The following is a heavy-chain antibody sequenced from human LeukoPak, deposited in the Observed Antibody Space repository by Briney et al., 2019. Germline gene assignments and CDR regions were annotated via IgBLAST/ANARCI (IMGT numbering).Heavy chain of an antibody. Sequence: SETLSLTCAVYGGSFSGYYWIWIRQPPGKGLEWIGEINHSGSTNYNPSLKSRVTISVDTSKNQFSLKLSSVTAADTAVYYCARGDPPHLSEYMELWGQGTLVTVSS. CDR3: ARGDPPHLSEYMEL. CDR1: GGSFSGYY. J-gene: IGHJ4*02. CDR2: INHSGST. V-gene: IGHV4-34*01. D-gene: IGHD1-7*01.